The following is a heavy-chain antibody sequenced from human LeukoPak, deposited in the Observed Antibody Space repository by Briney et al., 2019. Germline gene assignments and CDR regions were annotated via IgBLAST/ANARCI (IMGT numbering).Heavy chain of an antibody. J-gene: IGHJ4*02. CDR1: GGSISSYY. Sequence: SETLSPTCTVSGGSISSYYWGWIRQPPGKGLEWIGSIYYSGSTYYNPSLKSRVTISVDTSKNQFSLKLSSVTAADTAVYYCARQPRDYDSSGYYFDYWGQGTLVTVSS. D-gene: IGHD3-22*01. CDR3: ARQPRDYDSSGYYFDY. CDR2: IYYSGST. V-gene: IGHV4-39*01.